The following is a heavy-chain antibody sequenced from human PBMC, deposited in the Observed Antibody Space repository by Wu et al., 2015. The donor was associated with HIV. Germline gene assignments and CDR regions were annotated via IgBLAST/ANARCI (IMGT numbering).Heavy chain of an antibody. J-gene: IGHJ2*01. CDR2: IYHSGST. D-gene: IGHD3-16*01. V-gene: IGHV4-38-2*01. CDR3: ARSPTNYVWGSYSKYWYFDL. Sequence: QVQLQESGPGLVKPSETLSLTCAVSGYSISSGYYWGWIRQPPGKGLEWIGSIYHSGSTYYNPSLKSRVTISVDTSKNQFSLKLSSVTAADTAVYYCARSPTNYVWGSYSKYWYFDLWGRGTLVTVSS. CDR1: GYSISSGYY.